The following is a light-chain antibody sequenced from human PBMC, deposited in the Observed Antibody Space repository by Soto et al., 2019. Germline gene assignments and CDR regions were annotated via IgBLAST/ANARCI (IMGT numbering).Light chain of an antibody. CDR1: QSISSH. Sequence: EIVLTQSPATLSLSPGEGATLSCRASQSISSHLAWYQQKPGQAPRLLMYDASNRATGIPARFSGSGSGTDFTLTISSLAPEDFAVXYCQQRPNWPLTFGGGTKVEIK. V-gene: IGKV3-11*01. J-gene: IGKJ4*01. CDR2: DAS. CDR3: QQRPNWPLT.